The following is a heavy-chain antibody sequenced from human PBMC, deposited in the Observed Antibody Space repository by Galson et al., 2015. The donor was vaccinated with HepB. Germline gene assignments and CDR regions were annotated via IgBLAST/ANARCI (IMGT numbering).Heavy chain of an antibody. CDR2: IIPIFGTA. Sequence: SVKVSCKASGGTFSSYAISWVRQAPGQGLEWMGGIIPIFGTANYAQKFQGRVTITADESTSTAYMELSSLRSEDTAVYYCARDVDTAMVTQGDAFDIWGQATMVTVSS. CDR3: ARDVDTAMVTQGDAFDI. D-gene: IGHD5-18*01. V-gene: IGHV1-69*13. CDR1: GGTFSSYA. J-gene: IGHJ3*02.